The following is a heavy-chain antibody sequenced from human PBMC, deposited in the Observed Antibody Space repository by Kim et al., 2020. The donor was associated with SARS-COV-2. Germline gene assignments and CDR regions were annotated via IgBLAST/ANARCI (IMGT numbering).Heavy chain of an antibody. J-gene: IGHJ4*02. D-gene: IGHD6-19*01. V-gene: IGHV3-9*01. CDR1: GFTFDDYA. CDR2: ISWNSGSI. Sequence: GGSLRLSCAASGFTFDDYAMHWVRQAPGKGLEWVSGISWNSGSIGYADSVKGRFTISRDNAKNSLYLQMNSLRAEDTALYYCAKDIGGSVYWGQGTLVTVSS. CDR3: AKDIGGSVY.